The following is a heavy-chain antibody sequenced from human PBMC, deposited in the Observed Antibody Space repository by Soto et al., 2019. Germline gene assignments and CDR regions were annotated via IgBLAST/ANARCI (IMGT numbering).Heavy chain of an antibody. D-gene: IGHD3-10*02. CDR1: GGSISHYY. CDR2: VYHSGAT. Sequence: PSETLSLTCTVSGGSISHYYWSWIRQPPGKGPEWIGYVYHSGATNYNPSLKSRVTISVDTSKNQFSLKLSSVTAADTAVYYCARDCRPAAVRGVKHNWFDPWGQGTLVTVSS. CDR3: ARDCRPAAVRGVKHNWFDP. V-gene: IGHV4-59*12. J-gene: IGHJ5*02.